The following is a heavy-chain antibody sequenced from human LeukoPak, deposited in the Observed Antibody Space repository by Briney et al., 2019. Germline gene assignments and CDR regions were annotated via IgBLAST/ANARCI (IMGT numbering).Heavy chain of an antibody. CDR1: GFTFSHYG. D-gene: IGHD3-16*01. J-gene: IGHJ3*01. V-gene: IGHV3-23*01. Sequence: GGSLRLSCAASGFTFSHYGMSWVRQAPGKGLEWVSGISGSGYSTYYADSVKGRFTVSRDISKNTLYLQMNSLRAEDTAIYYCAKVRKGVGAFDLWGQGTMVTVSS. CDR2: ISGSGYST. CDR3: AKVRKGVGAFDL.